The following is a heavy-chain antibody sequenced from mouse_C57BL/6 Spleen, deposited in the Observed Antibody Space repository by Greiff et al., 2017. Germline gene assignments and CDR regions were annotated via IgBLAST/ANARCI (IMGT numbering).Heavy chain of an antibody. CDR1: GYTFTSYW. D-gene: IGHD2-4*01. J-gene: IGHJ4*01. Sequence: QVQLQQPGAELVRPGSSVKLSCKASGYTFTSYWMAWVKQRPGQGLEWIGNIYPSDSETHYNQKFKDKATLTVDKSSSTAYMQLSSRTSEDSAVYYCARMRDLYDYDDEGYAMDYCGQGTSVTVSS. V-gene: IGHV1-61*01. CDR2: IYPSDSET. CDR3: ARMRDLYDYDDEGYAMDY.